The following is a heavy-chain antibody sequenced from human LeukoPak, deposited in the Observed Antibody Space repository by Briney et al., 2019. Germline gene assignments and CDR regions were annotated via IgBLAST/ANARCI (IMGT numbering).Heavy chain of an antibody. Sequence: KPGGSLRLSCTAPGFTFSDHYMSWFRLSPGKGLEWISYITSSGTTIDYADSVKGRFTISRDNAQSSLYLQMNSLRPEDTAMYYCARDPDYGDPYWGQGTLVTVSS. V-gene: IGHV3-11*01. CDR3: ARDPDYGDPY. CDR1: GFTFSDHY. CDR2: ITSSGTTI. D-gene: IGHD4-17*01. J-gene: IGHJ4*02.